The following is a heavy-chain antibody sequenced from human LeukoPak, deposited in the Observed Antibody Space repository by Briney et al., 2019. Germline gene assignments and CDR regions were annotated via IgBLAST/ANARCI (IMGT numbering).Heavy chain of an antibody. Sequence: GASVKVSCKASGGTFTSYAISWVRQAPGQGLEWMGRIIPIFGTANYAQKFQGRVTITTDESTSTAYMELSSLRSEDTAVYYCASYPPDDYDDYVGPYMDGWGKGATVTVSS. J-gene: IGHJ6*03. V-gene: IGHV1-69*05. CDR1: GGTFTSYA. CDR2: IIPIFGTA. CDR3: ASYPPDDYDDYVGPYMDG. D-gene: IGHD4-17*01.